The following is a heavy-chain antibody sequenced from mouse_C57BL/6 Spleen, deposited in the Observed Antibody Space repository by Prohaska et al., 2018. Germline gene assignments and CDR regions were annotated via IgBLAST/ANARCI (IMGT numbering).Heavy chain of an antibody. CDR1: GYTFTSYW. J-gene: IGHJ4*01. Sequence: EVQLQQSGTVLARPGASVKMSCKTSGYTFTSYWMHWVKQRPGQGLAWIGAIYPGNSDTSYNQKFKGKSKLTAVTSASTAYMELSSLTNEDSAVYYCRGFITTPYSMDYWGQGTSVTVSS. CDR3: RGFITTPYSMDY. V-gene: IGHV1-5*01. D-gene: IGHD1-1*01. CDR2: IYPGNSDT.